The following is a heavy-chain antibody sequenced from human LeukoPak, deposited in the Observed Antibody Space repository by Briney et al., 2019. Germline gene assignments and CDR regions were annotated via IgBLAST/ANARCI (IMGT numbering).Heavy chain of an antibody. D-gene: IGHD3-3*01. CDR2: IRYDGSNK. Sequence: GGSLRLSCAASGFTFSSYGMHWVRQAPGKGLEWVAFIRYDGSNKYYADSVKGRFTISRDNSKNTLYLQMNSLRAEDTAVYYCAKDLKSFWSGLNWSDPWGQGTLVTVSS. CDR3: AKDLKSFWSGLNWSDP. CDR1: GFTFSSYG. V-gene: IGHV3-30*02. J-gene: IGHJ5*02.